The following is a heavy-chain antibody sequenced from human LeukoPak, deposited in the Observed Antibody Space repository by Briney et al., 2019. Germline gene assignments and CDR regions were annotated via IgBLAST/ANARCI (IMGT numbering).Heavy chain of an antibody. D-gene: IGHD4/OR15-4a*01. CDR3: AKDGSDYSYYYYMDV. CDR2: ISGGST. Sequence: GGSLRLSCAASGFTVSSNEMSWVRQAPGKGLEWVSSISGGSTYYADSRKGRFTISRDNSKNTLHLQMNSLRAGDTAVYYCAKDGSDYSYYYYMDVWGKGTTVTVSS. V-gene: IGHV3-38-3*01. CDR1: GFTVSSNE. J-gene: IGHJ6*03.